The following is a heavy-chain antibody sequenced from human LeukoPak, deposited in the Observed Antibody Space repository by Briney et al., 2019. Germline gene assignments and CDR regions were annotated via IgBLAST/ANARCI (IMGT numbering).Heavy chain of an antibody. V-gene: IGHV3-30*18. D-gene: IGHD5-18*01. J-gene: IGHJ4*02. Sequence: GRSLRLSCAASGFTFSSYGMHWVRQAPGKGLEWVAVISYDGSNKYYADSVKGRFTISRDNSKNTLYLQMHSLRAEDTAVYYCAKDLYSYGTHFDYWGQGTLVTVSS. CDR1: GFTFSSYG. CDR3: AKDLYSYGTHFDY. CDR2: ISYDGSNK.